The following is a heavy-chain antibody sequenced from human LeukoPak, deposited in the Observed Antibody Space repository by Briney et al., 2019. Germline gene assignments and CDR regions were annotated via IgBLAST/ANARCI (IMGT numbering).Heavy chain of an antibody. D-gene: IGHD3-22*01. CDR2: IYYSGST. CDR3: AAITMIVVEKGAFDI. CDR1: GGSISSSSYY. J-gene: IGHJ3*02. Sequence: SETLSLTXTVSGGSISSSSYYWGWIGQPPGKGLQWIGSIYYSGSTYYNPSLKSRVTISVDTSKNQFSLKLSSVTAADTAVYYCAAITMIVVEKGAFDIWGQGTMVTVSS. V-gene: IGHV4-39*01.